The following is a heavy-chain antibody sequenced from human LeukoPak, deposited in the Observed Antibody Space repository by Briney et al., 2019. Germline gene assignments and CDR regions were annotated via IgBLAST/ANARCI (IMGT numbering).Heavy chain of an antibody. J-gene: IGHJ5*02. D-gene: IGHD3-10*01. CDR3: ARITMVRGVISWVFDP. V-gene: IGHV1-69*06. CDR1: GGTFSSYA. CDR2: IIPIFGTA. Sequence: SVKVSCKASGGTFSSYAISWVRQAPGQGLEWMGGIIPIFGTANYAQKFRGRVTITADKSTSTAYMELSSLRSEDTAVYYCARITMVRGVISWVFDPWGQGTLVTVSS.